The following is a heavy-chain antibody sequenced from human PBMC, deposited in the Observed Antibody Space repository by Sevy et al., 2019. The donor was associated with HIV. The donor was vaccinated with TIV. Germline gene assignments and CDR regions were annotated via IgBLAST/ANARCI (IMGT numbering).Heavy chain of an antibody. J-gene: IGHJ6*02. CDR3: AKDIRSRLEYYGMDV. CDR2: ISWNSGSI. Sequence: GGSLRLSCAASGFTFDDYAMHWVRQAPGKGLEWVSGISWNSGSIGYADSVKGRFTISRDNAKNSLYLQMNSLRAEDTALYYCAKDIRSRLEYYGMDVWGQWTTVTVSS. D-gene: IGHD4-17*01. CDR1: GFTFDDYA. V-gene: IGHV3-9*01.